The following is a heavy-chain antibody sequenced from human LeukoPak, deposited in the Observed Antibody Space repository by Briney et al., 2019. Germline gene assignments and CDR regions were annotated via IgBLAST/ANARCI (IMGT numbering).Heavy chain of an antibody. CDR3: ARDLWAYAYSSGWNY. J-gene: IGHJ4*02. D-gene: IGHD6-19*01. CDR1: VGSISSYY. Sequence: PSETLSHTCTVTVGSISSYYWSWMRPPPGKGLEWIGYIYYSGSTNYNPSLKSRVTISVDTSKHQFPLKLSSVTAADTAVYYCARDLWAYAYSSGWNYWGQGTLVTVSS. CDR2: IYYSGST. V-gene: IGHV4-59*01.